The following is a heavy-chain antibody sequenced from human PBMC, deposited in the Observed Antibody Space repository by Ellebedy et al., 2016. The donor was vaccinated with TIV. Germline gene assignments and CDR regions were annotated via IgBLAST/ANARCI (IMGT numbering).Heavy chain of an antibody. Sequence: GGSLRLXCAASGFSFSNYTMNWVRQAPGKGLEWISYISSSSRFIYYADSVKGRFTISRDNAKNSLYLQMTTLRADDTAVYYCAREGRGTYLNWGQGTLVTVSS. J-gene: IGHJ4*02. CDR2: ISSSSRFI. CDR1: GFSFSNYT. V-gene: IGHV3-21*05. D-gene: IGHD1-26*01. CDR3: AREGRGTYLN.